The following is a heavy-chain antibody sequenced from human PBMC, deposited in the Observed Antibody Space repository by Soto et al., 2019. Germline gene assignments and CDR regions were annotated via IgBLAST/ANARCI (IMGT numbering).Heavy chain of an antibody. J-gene: IGHJ6*02. CDR3: AKTRAHGGYYGMDV. V-gene: IGHV3-30*18. CDR1: GFTFSSYG. CDR2: ISYDGSKK. Sequence: GWSLRLSCAASGFTFSSYGMHWVRQAPGKGLEWVAVISYDGSKKYYADSVKGRFTISRDNSKNTLYLQMNSLRAEDTAVYYCAKTRAHGGYYGMDVWGQGTTVTVSS.